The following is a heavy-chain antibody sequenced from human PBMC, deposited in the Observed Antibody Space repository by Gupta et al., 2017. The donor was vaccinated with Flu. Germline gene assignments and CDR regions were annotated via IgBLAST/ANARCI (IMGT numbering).Heavy chain of an antibody. CDR2: IAGRNANT. Sequence: EVQLLESGGSLGQPGGSLRLSCAASGFPFSFDGMNWVRQAPGKGLEWVSTIAGRNANTYYADSVRGRFTISRDNSKNTLYLQMDSLRGEDTAIYYCAKDSGAGGEREVFDYWGQGTLVTVSS. V-gene: IGHV3-23*01. CDR1: GFPFSFDG. CDR3: AKDSGAGGEREVFDY. J-gene: IGHJ4*02. D-gene: IGHD3-10*01.